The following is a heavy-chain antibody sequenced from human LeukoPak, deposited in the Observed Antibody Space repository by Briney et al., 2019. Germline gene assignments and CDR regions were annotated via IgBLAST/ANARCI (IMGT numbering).Heavy chain of an antibody. CDR1: GFTFSSYA. Sequence: GRSLRLSCAASGFTFSSYAMHWVRQAPGEGLEWVAVISYDGSSKYYADSVKGRFTISRDNSKNTLYLQMNSLRAEDTAVYYCARGLIWGSYRLYYFDYWGQGTLATVSS. J-gene: IGHJ4*02. V-gene: IGHV3-30-3*01. D-gene: IGHD3-16*02. CDR2: ISYDGSSK. CDR3: ARGLIWGSYRLYYFDY.